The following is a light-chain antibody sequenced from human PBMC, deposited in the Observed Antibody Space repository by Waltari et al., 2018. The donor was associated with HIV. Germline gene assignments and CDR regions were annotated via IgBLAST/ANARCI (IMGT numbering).Light chain of an antibody. CDR2: GAS. CDR3: QQYGHSAVMYT. J-gene: IGKJ2*01. V-gene: IGKV3-20*01. CDR1: QSVGSSY. Sequence: EVVLTQSPGTLSLSPGESATLSCRASQSVGSSYLAWYQQKPGQAPRLLIYGASSRATGIPDRFSGSGSGTDFTLTISRVEPEDFAVYDCQQYGHSAVMYTFGQGTNLQIK.